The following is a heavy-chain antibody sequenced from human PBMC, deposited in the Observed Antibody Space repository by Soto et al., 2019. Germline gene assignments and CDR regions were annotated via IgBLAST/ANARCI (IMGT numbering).Heavy chain of an antibody. CDR2: ISYDGSNK. J-gene: IGHJ5*02. CDR3: AKEYDPGYSSSPNWFDP. Sequence: PGGSLRLSCAASGFTFSSYGMHWVRQAPGKGLEWVAVISYDGSNKYYADSVKGRFTISRDNSKNTLYLQMNSLRAEDTAVYYCAKEYDPGYSSSPNWFDPWGQGTLVTVSS. D-gene: IGHD6-13*01. V-gene: IGHV3-30*18. CDR1: GFTFSSYG.